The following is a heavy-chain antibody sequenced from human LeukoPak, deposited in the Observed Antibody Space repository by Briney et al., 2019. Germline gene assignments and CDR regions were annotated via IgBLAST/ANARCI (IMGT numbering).Heavy chain of an antibody. J-gene: IGHJ4*02. D-gene: IGHD1-1*01. Sequence: PGGSLRLSCAASGFTFTYYGMSWVRQAPGKGLEWVSSISDSDGHTYYADSVKGRFTISRDNSKNTVFLQVSSLRAEDTALYYCVKGLGTLYYWGQGTLVTVSS. CDR3: VKGLGTLYY. CDR2: ISDSDGHT. V-gene: IGHV3-23*01. CDR1: GFTFTYYG.